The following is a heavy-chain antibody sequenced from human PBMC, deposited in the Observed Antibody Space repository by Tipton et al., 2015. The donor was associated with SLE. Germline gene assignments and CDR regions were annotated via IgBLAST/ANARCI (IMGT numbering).Heavy chain of an antibody. CDR1: GGSFSGYY. CDR3: ARHHCTNGACPFDY. V-gene: IGHV4-34*01. J-gene: IGHJ4*02. Sequence: TLSLTCAVYGGSFSGYYWSWIRQPPGKGLEWIGEINHSGSTNYNPSLKNRVTISVHTSKNQFSLKLSSVTAADTAVYYCARHHCTNGACPFDYWGQGTLVTVSS. CDR2: INHSGST. D-gene: IGHD2-8*01.